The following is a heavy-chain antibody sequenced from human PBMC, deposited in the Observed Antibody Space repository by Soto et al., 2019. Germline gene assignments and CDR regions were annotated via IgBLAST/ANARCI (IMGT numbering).Heavy chain of an antibody. J-gene: IGHJ6*02. CDR3: ASSLGYCSGGSCYYYYYYGMDV. CDR1: GGTFSSYA. D-gene: IGHD2-15*01. Sequence: QVQLVQSGAEVKKPGSSVKVSCKASGGTFSSYAISWVRQAPGQGLEWMGGIIPIFGTANYAQKFQGRVTITADESTSTAYMELSSLRSEDTAVYYCASSLGYCSGGSCYYYYYYGMDVWGQGTMVTVSS. CDR2: IIPIFGTA. V-gene: IGHV1-69*01.